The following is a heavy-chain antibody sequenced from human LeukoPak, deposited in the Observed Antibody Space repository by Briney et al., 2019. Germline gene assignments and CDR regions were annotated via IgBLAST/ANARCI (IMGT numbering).Heavy chain of an antibody. CDR3: ARGTLGAWGW. CDR2: TSSSSNYI. CDR1: GFTFSSYD. V-gene: IGHV3-21*01. D-gene: IGHD6-19*01. J-gene: IGHJ4*02. Sequence: GGSLRLSCAASGFTFSSYDMNWVRQAPGKGLEWVSSTSSSSNYIHYADSVKGRFTISRDNAKNSLYLQMNSLRAEDTAVYFCARGTLGAWGWWGQGTLVTVSS.